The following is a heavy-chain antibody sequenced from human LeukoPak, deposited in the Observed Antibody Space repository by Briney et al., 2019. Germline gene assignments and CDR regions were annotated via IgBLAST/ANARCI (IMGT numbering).Heavy chain of an antibody. CDR2: IKQDGSEK. V-gene: IGHV3-7*03. Sequence: GGSLRLSCAASGFTFSSYWMSRVRQAPGKGLEWVANIKQDGSEKYYVDSVKGRFTISRDNAKNSLYLQMNSLRAEDTAVYYCASSSVAGNSLFDYWGQGTLVTVSS. J-gene: IGHJ4*02. CDR3: ASSSVAGNSLFDY. D-gene: IGHD6-19*01. CDR1: GFTFSSYW.